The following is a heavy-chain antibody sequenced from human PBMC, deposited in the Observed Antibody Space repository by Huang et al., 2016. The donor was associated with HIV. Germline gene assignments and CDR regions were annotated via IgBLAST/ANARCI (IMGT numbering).Heavy chain of an antibody. CDR3: VTSRKTISGGRVGWFDP. CDR1: GKSVSEVA. Sequence: QVQLVQFGAEVKKPGASVKVSCKVSGKSVSEVAMHLVRQAPGKGLEWMGGLDDIEGGTVYPQKFQGRVSMTEDTSTDTAYMELSGLRSDDTAVYYCVTSRKTISGGRVGWFDPWGQGTLVTVSS. J-gene: IGHJ5*02. D-gene: IGHD3-3*01. CDR2: LDDIEGGT. V-gene: IGHV1-24*01.